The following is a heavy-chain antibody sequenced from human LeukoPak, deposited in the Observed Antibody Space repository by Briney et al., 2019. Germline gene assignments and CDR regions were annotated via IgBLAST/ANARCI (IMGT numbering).Heavy chain of an antibody. D-gene: IGHD3-3*01. CDR3: ARRYDFWSGYPPPLDY. CDR2: IYYSGST. J-gene: IGHJ4*02. CDR1: GGSISTYY. Sequence: SETLSLTCTVSGGSISTYYWSWIRQPPGKGLEWIGYIYYSGSTNYNPSLKSRVTISVDTSKKQFSLRLSSVTAADTAVYYCARRYDFWSGYPPPLDYWGQGTLVTVSS. V-gene: IGHV4-59*12.